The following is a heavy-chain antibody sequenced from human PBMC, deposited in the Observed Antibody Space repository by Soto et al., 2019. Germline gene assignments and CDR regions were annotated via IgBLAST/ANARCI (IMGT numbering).Heavy chain of an antibody. CDR3: ARIRKRTTMVRGQTHDY. Sequence: SETLSLTCAVYGGSFSGYYWSWIRQPPGKGLEWIGEINHSGSTNYNPSLKSRVTISVDTSKNQFSLKLSSVTAADTAVYYCARIRKRTTMVRGQTHDYWGQGTLVPVSS. J-gene: IGHJ4*02. V-gene: IGHV4-34*01. D-gene: IGHD3-10*01. CDR2: INHSGST. CDR1: GGSFSGYY.